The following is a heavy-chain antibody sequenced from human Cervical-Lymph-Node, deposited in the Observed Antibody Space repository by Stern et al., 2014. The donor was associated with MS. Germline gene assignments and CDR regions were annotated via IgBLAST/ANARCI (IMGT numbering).Heavy chain of an antibody. CDR1: GYTFTSYY. D-gene: IGHD5-18*01. Sequence: QVQLVQSGAEVKTPGASVKVSCKASGYTFTSYYMHWVRQAPGQGLEWMGIIHPNDGSASYAQKFQDRVTMTRDTSTSTLYMELSSLSSEDTAVYYCAGGYTFDYWGQGTLVTVSS. CDR3: AGGYTFDY. V-gene: IGHV1-46*01. CDR2: IHPNDGSA. J-gene: IGHJ4*02.